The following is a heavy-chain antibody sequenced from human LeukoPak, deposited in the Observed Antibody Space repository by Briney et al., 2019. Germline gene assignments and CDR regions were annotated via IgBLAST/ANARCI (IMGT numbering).Heavy chain of an antibody. D-gene: IGHD2-2*01. J-gene: IGHJ4*02. CDR2: IRYDGSNK. CDR3: AKGYQRTSPFDC. Sequence: GGSLRLSCAASGFIFSSYGMHWVRQAPGKGLEWVAFIRYDGSNKYYADSVKGRFTISRDNSKNTLYLQMNSLRAEDTAVYYCAKGYQRTSPFDCWGQGTLVTVSS. V-gene: IGHV3-30*02. CDR1: GFIFSSYG.